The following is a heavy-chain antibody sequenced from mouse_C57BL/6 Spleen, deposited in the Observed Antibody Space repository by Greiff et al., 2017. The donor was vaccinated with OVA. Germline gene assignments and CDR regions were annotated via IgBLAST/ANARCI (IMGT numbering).Heavy chain of an antibody. V-gene: IGHV8-12*01. CDR2: IYWDDDK. CDR3: ARRAPNWDVFDY. Sequence: QVTLKESGPGILQSSQTLSLTCSFSGFSLSTSGMGVSWIRQPSGKGLEWLAHIYWDDDKRYNPSLKSRLTISKDTSRNQVFLKITSVDTADTATYYCARRAPNWDVFDYWGQGTTLTVSS. D-gene: IGHD4-1*01. CDR1: GFSLSTSGMG. J-gene: IGHJ2*01.